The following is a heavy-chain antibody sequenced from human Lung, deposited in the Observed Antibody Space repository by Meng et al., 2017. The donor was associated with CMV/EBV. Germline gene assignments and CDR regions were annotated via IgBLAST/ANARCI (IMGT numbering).Heavy chain of an antibody. CDR3: ASGGYCSSTSCYRGWFDP. V-gene: IGHV1-2*02. CDR2: INPNSGGT. CDR1: GYTFTGYY. D-gene: IGHD2-2*02. J-gene: IGHJ5*02. Sequence: ASVKVSCKASGYTFTGYYMHWVRQAPGQGLEWMGWINPNSGGTNYAQKFQGRVTMTRDTSISTAYMELSRLRSDDTAVYYCASGGYCSSTSCYRGWFDPWGQGTLVXVSS.